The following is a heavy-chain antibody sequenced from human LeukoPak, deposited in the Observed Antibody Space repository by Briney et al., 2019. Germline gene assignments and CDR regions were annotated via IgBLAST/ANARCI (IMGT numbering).Heavy chain of an antibody. J-gene: IGHJ6*03. D-gene: IGHD6-25*01. V-gene: IGHV4-4*07. Sequence: SSETLSLTCTVSGGSISSYYWSWIRQPAGKGLEWVGRIYTSGSTNYNPSLKSRVTISVDTSKNQFSLKLSSVTAADTAVYYCASTTAGYYYYMDVWGKGTTVTVSS. CDR2: IYTSGST. CDR3: ASTTAGYYYYMDV. CDR1: GGSISSYY.